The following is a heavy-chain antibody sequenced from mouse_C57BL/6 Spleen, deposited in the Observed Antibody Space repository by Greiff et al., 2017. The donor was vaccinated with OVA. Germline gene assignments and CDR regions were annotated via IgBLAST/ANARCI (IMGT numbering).Heavy chain of an antibody. CDR1: GYTFTDYN. CDR2: INPNNGGT. Sequence: VQLQQSGPELVKPGASVKIPCKASGYTFTDYNMDWVKQSHGKSLEWIGDINPNNGGTIYNQKFKGKATLTVDKSSSTAYMELRSLTSEDTAVYYCARETYSNYAYAMDYWGQGTSVTVSS. V-gene: IGHV1-18*01. CDR3: ARETYSNYAYAMDY. D-gene: IGHD2-5*01. J-gene: IGHJ4*01.